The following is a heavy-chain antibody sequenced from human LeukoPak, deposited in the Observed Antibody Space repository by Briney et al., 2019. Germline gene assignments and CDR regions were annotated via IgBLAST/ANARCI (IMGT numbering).Heavy chain of an antibody. D-gene: IGHD6-6*01. J-gene: IGHJ4*02. CDR3: ARQQQLVRGYFDY. Sequence: GESLKISCKGSGYSFTSYWIGWVRQMPGKGLEWLGIIYPGDSDTRYSPSFQGQVTISADKSISTAYLQWSSLKASDTAMYYCARQQQLVRGYFDYWGQGTLVTVSS. CDR2: IYPGDSDT. V-gene: IGHV5-51*01. CDR1: GYSFTSYW.